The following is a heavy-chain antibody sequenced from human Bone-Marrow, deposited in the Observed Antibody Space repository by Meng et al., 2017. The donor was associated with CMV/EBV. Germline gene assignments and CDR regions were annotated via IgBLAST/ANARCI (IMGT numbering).Heavy chain of an antibody. D-gene: IGHD3-3*01. CDR1: YPFPRYD. V-gene: IGHV1-2*02. CDR2: HSPNCGGT. J-gene: IGHJ5*02. CDR3: ARDGPYDFWSGYYPGDP. Sequence: YPFPRYDVHWVQRDPGQGLGEMGCHSPNCGGTKYAQKSQGRVTMPPATSISTAYMQLSRLRSDDPAVYYCARDGPYDFWSGYYPGDPWGQGTLVTVSS.